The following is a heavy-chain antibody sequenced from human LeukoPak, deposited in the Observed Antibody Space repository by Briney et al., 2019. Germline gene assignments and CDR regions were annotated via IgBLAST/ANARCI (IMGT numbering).Heavy chain of an antibody. Sequence: SETLSLTCTVSGGSISSGGFYWHWIRLHPGKGLEWIVYIYDSGSTYYNPSLKSRVSISIDTSKNQFSLELSYVTAADTAVYYCARDNQYYYDSSGYYYNNAFDIWGQGTLVTVSS. J-gene: IGHJ3*02. CDR1: GGSISSGGFY. CDR3: ARDNQYYYDSSGYYYNNAFDI. V-gene: IGHV4-31*03. D-gene: IGHD3-22*01. CDR2: IYDSGST.